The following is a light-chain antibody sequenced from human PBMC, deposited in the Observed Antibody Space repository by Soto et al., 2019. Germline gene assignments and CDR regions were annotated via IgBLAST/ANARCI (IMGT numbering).Light chain of an antibody. Sequence: DIQMTQSPSSLSASVGDRVTITCRASQSISTYLNWYQQKPGKAPNLLIYTASTLQTGVPSRFTGSGSGTDFTLTVTSMQPEDFETYYCPRSQRTQYSVGQGTKADI. V-gene: IGKV1-39*01. CDR1: QSISTY. J-gene: IGKJ2*03. CDR3: PRSQRTQYS. CDR2: TAS.